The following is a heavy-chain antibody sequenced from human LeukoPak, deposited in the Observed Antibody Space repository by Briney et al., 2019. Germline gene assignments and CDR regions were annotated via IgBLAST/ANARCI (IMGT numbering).Heavy chain of an antibody. Sequence: QPGGSLRLSCAASGFTFSSYGMHWVRQAPGKGLEWVAFIRYDGSNKYYADSVKGRFTISRDNAKNSLYLQMNSLRAEDTAVYYCAGRGSYDYWGQGTLVTVSS. V-gene: IGHV3-30*02. CDR1: GFTFSSYG. D-gene: IGHD1-26*01. CDR2: IRYDGSNK. CDR3: AGRGSYDY. J-gene: IGHJ4*02.